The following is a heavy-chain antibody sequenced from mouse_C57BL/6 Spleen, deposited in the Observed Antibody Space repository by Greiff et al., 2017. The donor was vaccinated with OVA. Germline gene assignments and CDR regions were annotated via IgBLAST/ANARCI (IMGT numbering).Heavy chain of an antibody. CDR1: GFTFSSYA. D-gene: IGHD2-4*01. Sequence: EVQRVESGGGLVKPGGSLKLSCAASGFTFSSYAMSWVRQTPEKRLEWVATISDGGSYTYYPDNVKGRFTISRDNAKNNLYLQMSHLKSEDTAMYYCAREGFYYDYDGHYFDYWGQGTTLTVSS. V-gene: IGHV5-4*01. CDR2: ISDGGSYT. J-gene: IGHJ2*01. CDR3: AREGFYYDYDGHYFDY.